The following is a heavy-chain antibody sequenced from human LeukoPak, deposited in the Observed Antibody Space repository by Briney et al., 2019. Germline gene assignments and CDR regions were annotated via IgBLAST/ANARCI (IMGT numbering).Heavy chain of an antibody. CDR2: ISSSSSYI. V-gene: IGHV3-21*01. D-gene: IGHD3-3*01. CDR3: ARDPADFWSGYYYFDY. Sequence: GGSLRLSCVVSGFTFSSYSMNWVRQAPGKGLEWVSSISSSSSYIYYADSLKGRFTISRDNAKNSLYLQMNSLRAEDTAVYYCARDPADFWSGYYYFDYWGQGTLVTVSS. CDR1: GFTFSSYS. J-gene: IGHJ4*02.